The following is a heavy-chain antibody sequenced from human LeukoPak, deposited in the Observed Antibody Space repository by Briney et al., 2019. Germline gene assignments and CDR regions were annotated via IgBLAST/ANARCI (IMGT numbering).Heavy chain of an antibody. CDR1: GFTFSNYW. J-gene: IGHJ4*02. CDR2: IKQDEKES. CDR3: ARDGYKDRYFDY. V-gene: IGHV3-7*01. D-gene: IGHD5-24*01. Sequence: GGSLRLACAAYGFTFSNYWISWVRQAPGKWLEWLANIKQDEKESYYVDSVRGRFTTSRNNAKNSVFMQMTSLRGEDTAVYYCARDGYKDRYFDYWGQGTLVTVSS.